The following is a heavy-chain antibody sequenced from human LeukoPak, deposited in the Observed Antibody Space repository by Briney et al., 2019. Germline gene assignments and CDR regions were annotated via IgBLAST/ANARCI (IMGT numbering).Heavy chain of an antibody. J-gene: IGHJ3*02. CDR1: GGSSSGYY. CDR2: INHSGST. D-gene: IGHD6-13*01. V-gene: IGHV4-34*01. Sequence: SETLSLTCAVYGGSSSGYYWSWIRQPPGKGLEWIGEINHSGSTNYNPSLKSRVTISVDTSKNQFSLKLSSVTAADTAVYYCARDLRDSSSWYSDAFDIWGQGTMVTVSS. CDR3: ARDLRDSSSWYSDAFDI.